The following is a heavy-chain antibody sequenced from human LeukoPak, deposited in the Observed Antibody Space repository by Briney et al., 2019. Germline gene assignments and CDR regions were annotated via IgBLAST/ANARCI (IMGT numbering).Heavy chain of an antibody. CDR3: AAVGGDQLPHRVFDY. D-gene: IGHD2-2*01. J-gene: IGHJ4*02. CDR2: ISGSGGST. V-gene: IGHV3-23*01. CDR1: GFTFSSYA. Sequence: GGSLRLSCAASGFTFSSYAMSWVRQAPGKGLEWVSAISGSGGSTYYADSVKGRFAISRDNSKNTLYLQMNSLRAEDTAVYYCAAVGGDQLPHRVFDYWGQGTLVTVSS.